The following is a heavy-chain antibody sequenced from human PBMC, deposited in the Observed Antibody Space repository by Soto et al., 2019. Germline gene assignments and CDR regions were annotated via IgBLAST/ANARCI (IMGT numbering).Heavy chain of an antibody. Sequence: SETLSLTCTVSGGSISSSSYYWGWIRQPPWKGLEWIGSIYYSGSTNYNPSLKSRVTISVDTSKNQFSLKLSSVTAADTAVYYCAREGVSSSWYNYYGMDVWGQGTTVTVSS. CDR3: AREGVSSSWYNYYGMDV. V-gene: IGHV4-39*07. J-gene: IGHJ6*02. D-gene: IGHD6-13*01. CDR2: IYYSGST. CDR1: GGSISSSSYY.